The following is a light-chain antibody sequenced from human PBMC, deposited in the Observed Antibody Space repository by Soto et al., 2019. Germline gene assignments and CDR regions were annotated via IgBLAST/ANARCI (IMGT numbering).Light chain of an antibody. J-gene: IGKJ4*01. Sequence: LSVSPGDRAPLSCRASQSISSDLAWYQQKPGQAPRLLIYGASTRATGIPARFSGSGSGTDFTLTISSLQPEDIAPYYCQQYDNLPLPFGGVT. V-gene: IGKV3-15*01. CDR3: QQYDNLPLP. CDR1: QSISSD. CDR2: GAS.